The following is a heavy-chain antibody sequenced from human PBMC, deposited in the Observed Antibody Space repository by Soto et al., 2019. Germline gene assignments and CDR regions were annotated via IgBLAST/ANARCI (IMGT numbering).Heavy chain of an antibody. J-gene: IGHJ6*02. V-gene: IGHV3-33*01. CDR1: GYPFSSYG. CDR3: ARVYSPNYYLPYYYGMDV. Sequence: GGALRRCCAASGYPFSSYGMHWVRQAPGKGLEWVAVIWYDGSNKYYADSVKGRFTISRDNSKNTLYLQMNSLRAEDTAVYYCARVYSPNYYLPYYYGMDVWGQGTTVTVSS. CDR2: IWYDGSNK. D-gene: IGHD1-7*01.